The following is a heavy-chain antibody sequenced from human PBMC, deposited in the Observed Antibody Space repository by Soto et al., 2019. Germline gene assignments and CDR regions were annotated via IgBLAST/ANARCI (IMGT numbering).Heavy chain of an antibody. V-gene: IGHV3-30*18. CDR2: ISYDGSNK. CDR1: GFTFSNYG. J-gene: IGHJ6*02. D-gene: IGHD3-10*02. CDR3: AKSGVRGVIAAYYYGMDV. Sequence: GRPLRLSCAASGFTFSNYGMHLVRQAPGKGLEWVAVISYDGSNKYYADSVKGRFTISRDNSKNTLYLQMNSLRAEDTAVYYCAKSGVRGVIAAYYYGMDVWGQGTTVTVSS.